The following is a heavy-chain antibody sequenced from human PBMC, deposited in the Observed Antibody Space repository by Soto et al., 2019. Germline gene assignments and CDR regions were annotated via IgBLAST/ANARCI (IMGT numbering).Heavy chain of an antibody. CDR3: ARSQTTRGFDI. D-gene: IGHD1-1*01. V-gene: IGHV3-48*03. CDR1: GFTFSSYE. J-gene: IGHJ3*02. Sequence: DVQLAESGGGWVQPGGSLRLSCAASGFTFSSYEMNWVRQAPGKGLEWVVYISSNGGNIYYADSVRGRFTISRDNAENSLHLQMNSLTAEDTAVYYCARSQTTRGFDIWGQGTMVIVSS. CDR2: ISSNGGNI.